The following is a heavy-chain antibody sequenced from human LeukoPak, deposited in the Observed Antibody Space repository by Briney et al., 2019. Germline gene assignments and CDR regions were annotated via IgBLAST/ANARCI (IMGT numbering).Heavy chain of an antibody. J-gene: IGHJ3*02. CDR3: SREACSSTSCYAFDI. CDR2: IYYSGST. CDR1: GGSISSGSYY. V-gene: IGHV4-39*07. D-gene: IGHD2-2*01. Sequence: SETLSLTCTVSGGSISSGSYYWGWIRQPPAKGLEWIGSIYYSGSTYYNPSLKSRVTISVDTSKNQFSLKLSSVTAADRAVYYCSREACSSTSCYAFDIWGQGTMVTVSS.